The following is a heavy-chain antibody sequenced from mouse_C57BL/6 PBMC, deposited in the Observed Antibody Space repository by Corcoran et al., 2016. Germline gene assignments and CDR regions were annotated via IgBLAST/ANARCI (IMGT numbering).Heavy chain of an antibody. V-gene: IGHV1-26*01. D-gene: IGHD1-1*01. CDR1: GYTFTDYY. CDR3: ARSGYYGSSFDY. Sequence: EVHLQQSGPALVKPGASVKISCKASGYTFTDYYMNWVKQSHGKSLEWIGDINPNNGGTSYNQKFKGKATLTVDKSSSTAYMELRSLTSEDSAVYYCARSGYYGSSFDYWGQGTTLTVSS. J-gene: IGHJ2*01. CDR2: INPNNGGT.